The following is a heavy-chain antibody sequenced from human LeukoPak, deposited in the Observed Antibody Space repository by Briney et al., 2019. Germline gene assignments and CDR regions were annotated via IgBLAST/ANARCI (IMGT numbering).Heavy chain of an antibody. D-gene: IGHD3-10*01. CDR3: GVSTRGGAFEY. CDR2: IKHDGSEK. J-gene: IGHJ4*02. Sequence: GGSLRLSCAASGFTFSIYWMSWVRQAPGKGLEWVANIKHDGSEKYYVDSVKGRFTISRDNAKNSLFLQMNSLRAEDTALYHCGVSTRGGAFEYRGQGALVTVSS. CDR1: GFTFSIYW. V-gene: IGHV3-7*01.